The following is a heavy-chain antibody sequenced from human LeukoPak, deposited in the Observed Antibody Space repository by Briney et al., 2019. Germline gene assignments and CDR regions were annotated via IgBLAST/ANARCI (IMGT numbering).Heavy chain of an antibody. D-gene: IGHD1-14*01. J-gene: IGHJ4*02. CDR2: IYSGGST. V-gene: IGHV3-53*05. CDR3: ARGVEPLAANTLAY. Sequence: PGGSLRLSCAASGFTFSSYAMSWVRQAPGKGLEWVSVIYSGGSTYYADSVKGRFTISRDNSKNTLYLQMNSLRAEDTAVYYCARGVEPLAANTLAYWGQGTLVTVSS. CDR1: GFTFSSYA.